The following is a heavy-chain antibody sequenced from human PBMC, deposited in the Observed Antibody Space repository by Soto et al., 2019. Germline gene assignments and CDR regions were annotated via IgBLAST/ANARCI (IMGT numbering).Heavy chain of an antibody. J-gene: IGHJ5*02. CDR1: GGSFSGYY. V-gene: IGHV4-34*01. CDR3: AREAPHPTGGPYGSGSYYPKPNWFDP. Sequence: SETLSLTCAVYGGSFSGYYWSWIRQPPGKGLEWIGEINHSGSTNYNPSLKSRVTISVDTSKNQFSLKLSSVTAADTAVYYCAREAPHPTGGPYGSGSYYPKPNWFDPWGQGTLVTVSS. CDR2: INHSGST. D-gene: IGHD3-10*01.